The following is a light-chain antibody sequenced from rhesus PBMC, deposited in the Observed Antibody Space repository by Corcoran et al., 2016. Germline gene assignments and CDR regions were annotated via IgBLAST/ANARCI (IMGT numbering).Light chain of an antibody. CDR3: CSYTGSFTFYM. CDR1: SSDIGGYNF. V-gene: IGLV2-32*01. CDR2: EVT. J-gene: IGLJ1*01. Sequence: QAALTQPRSVSGSPGQSVTISCTGTSSDIGGYNFVSWYQKHPGTAPKLLIYEVTKRPSGVSDRFSASKSGNMASLTISGLQAQDEADYHCCSYTGSFTFYMFGTGTRLTVL.